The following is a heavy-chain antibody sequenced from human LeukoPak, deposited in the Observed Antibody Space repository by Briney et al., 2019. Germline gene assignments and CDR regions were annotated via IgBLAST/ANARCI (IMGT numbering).Heavy chain of an antibody. D-gene: IGHD5-18*01. J-gene: IGHJ5*02. CDR2: IYYSGTT. Sequence: SETLSLTCTVSGGSISSSPYYWGWIRQPPGKGLEWIGSIYYSGTTHYSPSLESRVTISVDTSQNQLSLKLASVTAADTAIYYCAKGAGGFSYYNWFDPWGQGTLVTVAS. CDR3: AKGAGGFSYYNWFDP. V-gene: IGHV4-39*07. CDR1: GGSISSSPYY.